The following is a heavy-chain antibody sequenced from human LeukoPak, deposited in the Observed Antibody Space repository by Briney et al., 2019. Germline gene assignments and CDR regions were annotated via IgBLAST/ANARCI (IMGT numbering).Heavy chain of an antibody. V-gene: IGHV1-2*02. CDR3: ARAVARFRFDY. Sequence: ASVKVSCKASGYTFTGYYMHWVRQAPGQGLEWMGWINPNSGGTNYAQKFQGRVTMTRDTSISAACMELSRLRSDDTAVYYCARAVARFRFDYWGQGTLVTVSS. J-gene: IGHJ4*02. CDR1: GYTFTGYY. D-gene: IGHD3-3*01. CDR2: INPNSGGT.